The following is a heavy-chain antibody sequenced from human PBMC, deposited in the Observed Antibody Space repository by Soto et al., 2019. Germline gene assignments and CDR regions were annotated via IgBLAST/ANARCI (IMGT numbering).Heavy chain of an antibody. D-gene: IGHD2-2*01. CDR1: GGSIGSSSYY. Sequence: PSETLSLTCTVSGGSIGSSSYYWGWIRQPPGKGLEWIGSIYYSGSTYYNPSLKSRVTISVDTSKNQFSLKLSSVTAADTAVYYCARQFLRAMRPRFDLCGQGTLVIV. CDR2: IYYSGST. J-gene: IGHJ5*02. V-gene: IGHV4-39*01. CDR3: ARQFLRAMRPRFDL.